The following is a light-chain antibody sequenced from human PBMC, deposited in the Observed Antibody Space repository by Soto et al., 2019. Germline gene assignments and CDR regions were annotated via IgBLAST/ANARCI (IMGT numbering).Light chain of an antibody. Sequence: DIQMTQSSSTLSGSVGDRVTITCRASQSISSYLNWYQQKPGKAPKLLIYAASSLQSGVPSRFSGSGSGTDFTLTISSLQPEDFATYYCQQSYSTPRTFGQGTKVDIK. CDR3: QQSYSTPRT. V-gene: IGKV1-39*01. J-gene: IGKJ1*01. CDR1: QSISSY. CDR2: AAS.